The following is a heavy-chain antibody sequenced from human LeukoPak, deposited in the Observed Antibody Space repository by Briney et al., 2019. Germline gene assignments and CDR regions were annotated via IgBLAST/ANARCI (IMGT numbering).Heavy chain of an antibody. CDR2: IWYGGSNK. CDR1: GFTFSSYD. D-gene: IGHD3-22*01. Sequence: GGSLRLSCAASGFTFSSYDIHWVRQAPGKGLEWVAVIWYGGSNKYYADSVKGRFTISRDNSKNTLYLQMNSLRAEDTAVYYCAKDSDSSGLDYWGQGTLVTVSS. J-gene: IGHJ4*02. V-gene: IGHV3-30*02. CDR3: AKDSDSSGLDY.